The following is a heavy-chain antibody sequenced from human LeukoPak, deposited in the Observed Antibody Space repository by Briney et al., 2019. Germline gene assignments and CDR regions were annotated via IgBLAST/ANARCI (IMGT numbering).Heavy chain of an antibody. CDR1: GYTFTSYG. CDR3: AREGLYDILTHDAFDI. J-gene: IGHJ3*02. CDR2: ISAYNGNT. D-gene: IGHD3-9*01. Sequence: ASVKVSCKASGYTFTSYGISWVRQAPGQGLEWMGWISAYNGNTNYAQKLQGRVTMTTDTSTSTAYMELRSLRSDETAVYYCAREGLYDILTHDAFDIWGQGTMVTVSS. V-gene: IGHV1-18*01.